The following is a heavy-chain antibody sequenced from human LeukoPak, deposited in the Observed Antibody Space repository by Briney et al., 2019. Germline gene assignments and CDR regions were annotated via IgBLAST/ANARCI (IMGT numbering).Heavy chain of an antibody. CDR2: INPNSDYT. CDR3: ARGGSVSSGWYETYYYYYMDV. V-gene: IGHV1-2*02. J-gene: IGHJ6*03. Sequence: ASVKVSCKASGYTFTDYYIHWVRQAPGQGLEWMGWINPNSDYTFYAQKFQGRVTMTRDTSISTAYMELSRLRSDDTAVYYCARGGSVSSGWYETYYYYYMDVWGKGTTVTVSS. D-gene: IGHD6-19*01. CDR1: GYTFTDYY.